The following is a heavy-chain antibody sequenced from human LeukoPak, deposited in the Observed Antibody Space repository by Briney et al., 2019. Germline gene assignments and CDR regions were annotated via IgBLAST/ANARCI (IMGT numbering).Heavy chain of an antibody. CDR3: ARGYGSGSYYFDY. CDR1: GFTFSSYE. Sequence: GGSLRLSCAASGFTFSSYEMNWVRQAPGKGLEWVSYISSSGSTIYYADSVKGRFTISRDNAKNSLYLQMNSLRAEDTAVYYCARGYGSGSYYFDYWGQGTLVTVSS. J-gene: IGHJ4*02. D-gene: IGHD3-10*01. V-gene: IGHV3-48*03. CDR2: ISSSGSTI.